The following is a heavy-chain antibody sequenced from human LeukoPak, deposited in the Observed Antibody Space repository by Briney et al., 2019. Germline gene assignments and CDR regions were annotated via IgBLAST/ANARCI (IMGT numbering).Heavy chain of an antibody. CDR1: GFTFSDYW. CDR3: VKGQEYLEWFYEY. Sequence: PGGSLRLSCAVSGFTFSDYWMAWVRQAPGKGLEWLVNIKQDGSQTYYVDSVKGRFTISRDNAKNSLYLQMNSLRVEDTAVYYCVKGQEYLEWFYEYWGQGSLVTVSS. V-gene: IGHV3-7*03. J-gene: IGHJ4*02. D-gene: IGHD3-3*01. CDR2: IKQDGSQT.